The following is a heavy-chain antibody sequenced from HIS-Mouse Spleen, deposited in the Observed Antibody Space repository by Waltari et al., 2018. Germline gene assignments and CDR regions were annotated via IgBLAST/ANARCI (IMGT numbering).Heavy chain of an antibody. V-gene: IGHV4-39*07. CDR2: IHYSGRT. D-gene: IGHD6-13*01. Sequence: QLQLQESGPGLVKPSETLSLTCTVSGGSISSSSYYWGWIRQPPGKGLEWIGGIHYSGRTYYNPSLKSRVTISVDTSKNQFSLKLSSVTAADTAVYYCAREIPYSSSWYDWYFDLWGRGTLVTVSS. CDR1: GGSISSSSYY. J-gene: IGHJ2*01. CDR3: AREIPYSSSWYDWYFDL.